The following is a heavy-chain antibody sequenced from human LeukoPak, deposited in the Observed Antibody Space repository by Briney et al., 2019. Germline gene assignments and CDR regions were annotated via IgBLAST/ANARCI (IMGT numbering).Heavy chain of an antibody. CDR1: GFILTNFD. Sequence: GGSLSLSCSASGFILTNFDLNWVRQAPGKGLEWVAYISKSGTTIYYTDSVRGRFTISRDYAKNSLYLQMNSLRAEDTAVYHCAAENYYSTDAFDVWGRGTMVTVSS. J-gene: IGHJ3*01. D-gene: IGHD3-3*01. CDR2: ISKSGTTI. CDR3: AAENYYSTDAFDV. V-gene: IGHV3-48*03.